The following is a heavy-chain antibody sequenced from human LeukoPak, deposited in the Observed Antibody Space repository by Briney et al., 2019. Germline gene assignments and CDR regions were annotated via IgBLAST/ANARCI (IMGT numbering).Heavy chain of an antibody. CDR1: GFTFSSYG. V-gene: IGHV3-30*02. J-gene: IGHJ4*02. D-gene: IGHD2-15*01. Sequence: PGGSLRLSCAASGFTFSSYGMHWVRQAPGKGLEWVAFIRYDGSNKYYADSVKGRFTISRDNSKNTLYLQMNSLRAEDTAVYYCAKDCSGGSCYSHYFDYWGQGTLVTVSS. CDR2: IRYDGSNK. CDR3: AKDCSGGSCYSHYFDY.